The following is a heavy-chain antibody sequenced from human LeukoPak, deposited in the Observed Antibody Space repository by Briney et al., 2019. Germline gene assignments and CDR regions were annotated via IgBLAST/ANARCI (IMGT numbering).Heavy chain of an antibody. J-gene: IGHJ6*03. CDR2: VNQGGTEK. V-gene: IGHV3-7*01. CDR1: GFIFSSQW. D-gene: IGHD3-3*01. Sequence: GGSLKLSCAASGFIFSSQWMGWVRQAPGKGLEWVANVNQGGTEKFYVASVKGRFSISRDNAKNSLYLQMNSLRAEDTAVYYCARGRFYRGYYMDVWGKGTTVTVSS. CDR3: ARGRFYRGYYMDV.